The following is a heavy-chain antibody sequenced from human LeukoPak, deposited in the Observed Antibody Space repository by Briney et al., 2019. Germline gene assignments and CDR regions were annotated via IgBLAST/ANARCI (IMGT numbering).Heavy chain of an antibody. V-gene: IGHV3-30-3*01. CDR2: ISYDGSNK. D-gene: IGHD4-23*01. CDR1: GFTFSSYA. CDR3: ARELGGNVPFDY. J-gene: IGHJ4*02. Sequence: PGGSLRLSCAASGFTFSSYAMHWVRQAPGKGLEWVAVISYDGSNKYYADSVKGRFTISRDNSKNTLYLQMNSLRAEDTAVYYCARELGGNVPFDYWGQGTLVTVSS.